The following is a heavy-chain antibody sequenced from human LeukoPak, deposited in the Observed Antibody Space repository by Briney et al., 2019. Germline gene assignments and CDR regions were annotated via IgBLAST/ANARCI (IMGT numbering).Heavy chain of an antibody. Sequence: GGSLRLSCAASGFTFSTYAMSWVRQAPGKGLEWVSGISGSGGSTYYAEAVKGRFTTSRDNSKNTLYLQMNSLSAEDTAVYYCAKGGSYGDPADWYFDLWGRGTLVTVSS. V-gene: IGHV3-23*01. CDR1: GFTFSTYA. CDR2: ISGSGGST. CDR3: AKGGSYGDPADWYFDL. D-gene: IGHD4/OR15-4a*01. J-gene: IGHJ2*01.